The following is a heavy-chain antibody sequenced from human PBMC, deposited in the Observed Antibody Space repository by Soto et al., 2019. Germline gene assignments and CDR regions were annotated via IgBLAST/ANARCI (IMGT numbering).Heavy chain of an antibody. D-gene: IGHD3-16*02. CDR3: ATAGLCGWGTYRPTLDY. CDR2: FDPEDGET. CDR1: GYTLTELS. Sequence: ASVKVSCKVSGYTLTELSMHWVRQAPGKGLEWMGGFDPEDGETIYAQKFQGRVTMTEDTSTDTAYMEMSSLRSEDTDVYYCATAGLCGWGTYRPTLDYWAQVTLV. V-gene: IGHV1-24*01. J-gene: IGHJ4*02.